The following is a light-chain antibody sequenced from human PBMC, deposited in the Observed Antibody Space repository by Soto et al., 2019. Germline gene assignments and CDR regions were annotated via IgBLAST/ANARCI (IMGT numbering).Light chain of an antibody. CDR1: QSVFYSSNIKNY. Sequence: IVMTQSPDSLAVSLGERATINCKSSQSVFYSSNIKNYLAWYQQKPGQPPKLLIYWASTRESGVPDRFSGSGSETDFTLTISSLQAEDVAVYYCQQYYGTSWTFGQGTKVEIK. V-gene: IGKV4-1*01. CDR3: QQYYGTSWT. CDR2: WAS. J-gene: IGKJ1*01.